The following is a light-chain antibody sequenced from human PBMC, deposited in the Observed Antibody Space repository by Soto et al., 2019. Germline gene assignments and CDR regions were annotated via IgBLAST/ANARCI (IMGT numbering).Light chain of an antibody. J-gene: IGLJ2*01. Sequence: QSALTQPASVSGFPGQSITISCTGTSSDVGKYNYVSWYQQHPAKAPKFMIFEVSNRPSGVSNRFSGSKSGNTASLTISGLQAEDEAEYYCSSYTGSSINTVVFGGGTKVTVL. CDR1: SSDVGKYNY. CDR3: SSYTGSSINTVV. V-gene: IGLV2-14*01. CDR2: EVS.